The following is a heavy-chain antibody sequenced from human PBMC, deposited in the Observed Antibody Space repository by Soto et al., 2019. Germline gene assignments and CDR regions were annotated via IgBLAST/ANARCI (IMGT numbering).Heavy chain of an antibody. CDR2: IWYDGSNK. D-gene: IGHD3-22*01. CDR3: ARDDDSSGYYSNNFDY. CDR1: GFTFSSYG. Sequence: QVQLVESGGGVVQPGRSLRLSCAASGFTFSSYGMHWVRQAPGKGLEWVAVIWYDGSNKYYADSVKGRFTISRYNSKNTLYLQMNSLRAEDTAVYYCARDDDSSGYYSNNFDYWGQGTLVTVSS. J-gene: IGHJ4*02. V-gene: IGHV3-33*01.